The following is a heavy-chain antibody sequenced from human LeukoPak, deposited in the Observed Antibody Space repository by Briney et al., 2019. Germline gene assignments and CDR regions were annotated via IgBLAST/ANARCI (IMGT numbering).Heavy chain of an antibody. J-gene: IGHJ6*02. D-gene: IGHD2-2*01. CDR3: ARDSMWRYCSSTSCPGGGMDV. CDR1: GFTFSSYW. Sequence: PGGSLRLSCAASGFTFSSYWMHWVRQAPGKGLVWVSRINSDGSSTSYADSVKGRFTISRDNAKNTLYLQMNSLRAEDTAVYYCARDSMWRYCSSTSCPGGGMDVWGQGTTVTVSS. V-gene: IGHV3-74*01. CDR2: INSDGSST.